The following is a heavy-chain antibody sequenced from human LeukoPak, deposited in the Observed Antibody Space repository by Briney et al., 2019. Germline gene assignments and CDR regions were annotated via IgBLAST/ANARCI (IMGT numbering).Heavy chain of an antibody. J-gene: IGHJ6*03. CDR3: ARDHIVVLPAAPKVYYYYYMDV. CDR2: IRSSSSYI. CDR1: GFTFIRYS. D-gene: IGHD2-2*01. Sequence: PGGSLRLSCSASGFTFIRYSMNSVRQTPGKGLGWVSSIRSSSSYIYYTDSVKGRFTISRDNAKNSLYLQMNSLRAEDTAVYYCARDHIVVLPAAPKVYYYYYMDVWGKGTTVTISS. V-gene: IGHV3-21*01.